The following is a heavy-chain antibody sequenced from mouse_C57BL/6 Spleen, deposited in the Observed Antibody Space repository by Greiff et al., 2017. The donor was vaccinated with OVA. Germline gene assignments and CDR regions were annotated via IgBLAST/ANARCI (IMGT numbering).Heavy chain of an antibody. D-gene: IGHD2-4*01. J-gene: IGHJ2*01. CDR2: IRNKANGYTT. Sequence: EVKLVESGGGLVQPGGSLSLSCAASGFTFTDYYMSWVRQPPGKALEWLGFIRNKANGYTTEYSASVKGRFTISRDNSQSILYLQMNALRAEDSATYYCARSSYDYGDYWGQGTTLTVSS. V-gene: IGHV7-3*01. CDR3: ARSSYDYGDY. CDR1: GFTFTDYY.